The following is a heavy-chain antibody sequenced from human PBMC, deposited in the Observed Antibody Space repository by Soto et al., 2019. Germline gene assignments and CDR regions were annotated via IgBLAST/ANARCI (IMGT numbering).Heavy chain of an antibody. D-gene: IGHD2-2*01. J-gene: IGHJ6*02. CDR2: ITGSGGST. V-gene: IGHV3-23*01. CDR3: AKTQSCSSANCYHLPIGHYYYSGMDV. Sequence: GGSLRLSCAASGFTFSSFAMIWVRQAPGKGLEWVSVITGSGGSTHYADSVKGRFTVSRENSKNTLYLQMNSLRVADTAVYYCAKTQSCSSANCYHLPIGHYYYSGMDVWGQGTTVTVSS. CDR1: GFTFSSFA.